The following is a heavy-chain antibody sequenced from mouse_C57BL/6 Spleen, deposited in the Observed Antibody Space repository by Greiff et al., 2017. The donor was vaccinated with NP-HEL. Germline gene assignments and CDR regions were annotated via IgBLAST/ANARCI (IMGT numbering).Heavy chain of an antibody. V-gene: IGHV5-4*01. Sequence: EVQVVESGGGLVKPGGSLKLSCAASGFTFSSYAMSWVRQTPEKRLEWVATISDGGSYTYYPDNVKGRFTISRDNAKNNLYLQMSHLKSEDTAMYYCAGYYYGSRDWYFDVWGTGTTVTVSS. CDR2: ISDGGSYT. CDR3: AGYYYGSRDWYFDV. CDR1: GFTFSSYA. D-gene: IGHD1-1*01. J-gene: IGHJ1*03.